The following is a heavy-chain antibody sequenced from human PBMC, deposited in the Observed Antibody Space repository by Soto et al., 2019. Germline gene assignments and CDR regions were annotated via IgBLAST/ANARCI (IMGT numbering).Heavy chain of an antibody. CDR1: GGSISSGGYS. J-gene: IGHJ1*01. CDR2: IYHSGST. D-gene: IGHD3-9*01. V-gene: IGHV4-30-2*01. Sequence: SETLSLTCAVSGGSISSGGYSWSWIRQPPGKGLEWIGYIYHSGSTYYNPSLKSRVTISVDRSKNQFSLKLSSVTAADTAVYYCASGEGDDILTGYPEYFQHWGQGTLVTVSS. CDR3: ASGEGDDILTGYPEYFQH.